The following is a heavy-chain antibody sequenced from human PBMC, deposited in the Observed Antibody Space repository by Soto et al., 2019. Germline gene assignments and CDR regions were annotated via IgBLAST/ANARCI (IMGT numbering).Heavy chain of an antibody. D-gene: IGHD4-17*01. CDR1: GGSIRSYY. V-gene: IGHV4-59*01. CDR3: ARRSYYGDYYAFDI. Sequence: SETQSVTSTVSGGSIRSYYWRWIRQPPGKGLECIGYIYYSGSTNYNPSLKSRVTISVDTSKNQFSLKLSSVTAADTAVYYCARRSYYGDYYAFDIWGQGTMVTVSS. J-gene: IGHJ3*02. CDR2: IYYSGST.